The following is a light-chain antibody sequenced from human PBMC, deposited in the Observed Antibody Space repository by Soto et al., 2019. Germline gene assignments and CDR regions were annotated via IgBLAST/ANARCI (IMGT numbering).Light chain of an antibody. J-gene: IGLJ2*01. CDR2: EVS. V-gene: IGLV2-8*01. CDR1: SSDIGGYEY. CDR3: SSYAGTDDVL. Sequence: QSALTQPPSASGSPGQSVTISCTGTSSDIGGYEYVSWYQQHPGKAPKLLIFEVSKRPSGVPDRFSGSKSGDTASLTVSGLQTEDEADYYCSSYAGTDDVLFGGGTKLTVL.